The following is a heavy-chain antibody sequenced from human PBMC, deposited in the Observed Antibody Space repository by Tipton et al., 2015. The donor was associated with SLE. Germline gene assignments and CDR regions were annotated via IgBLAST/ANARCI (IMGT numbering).Heavy chain of an antibody. V-gene: IGHV4-61*02. J-gene: IGHJ3*01. CDR2: IYGSGST. CDR3: ARDRDYYDSSGLLLEGFDV. D-gene: IGHD3-22*01. Sequence: TLSLTCTVSGGSISGGNSYWGWIRPPAGERLGWIGRIYGSGSTIYNPSLKSRVTISVDTSKNHFSLQLSSVTAADTAVYYCARDRDYYDSSGLLLEGFDVWGQGTMVTVSS. CDR1: GGSISGGNSY.